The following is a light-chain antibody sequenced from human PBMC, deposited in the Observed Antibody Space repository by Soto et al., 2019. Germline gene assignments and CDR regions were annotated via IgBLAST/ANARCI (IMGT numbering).Light chain of an antibody. CDR1: QSVDTTF. V-gene: IGKV3-20*01. J-gene: IGKJ1*01. CDR2: GAS. Sequence: EIVLTQSPGSLSLSPGQRATLSCRASQSVDTTFFAWYQKKPGQAPRLLIYGASKRATGIPDRFSGSGSGTDLTLIISRLEPEDFAVYYRQQYMSSVTFGQGTKVEIK. CDR3: QQYMSSVT.